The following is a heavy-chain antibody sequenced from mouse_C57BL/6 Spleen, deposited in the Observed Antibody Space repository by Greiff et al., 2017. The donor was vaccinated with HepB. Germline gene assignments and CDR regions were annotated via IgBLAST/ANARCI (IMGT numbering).Heavy chain of an antibody. J-gene: IGHJ4*01. D-gene: IGHD1-1*01. CDR3: TTRSSYEDYAMDY. V-gene: IGHV14-1*01. CDR2: TDPEDGDT. CDR1: GFNIKDYY. Sequence: VQLQQSGAELVSPGASVKLSCTASGFNIKDYYMHWVKQRPEQGLEWIGRTDPEDGDTEYAPKFQGKATMTADTSSNTAYLQLSSLTSEDTAVYYCTTRSSYEDYAMDYWGQGTSVTVSS.